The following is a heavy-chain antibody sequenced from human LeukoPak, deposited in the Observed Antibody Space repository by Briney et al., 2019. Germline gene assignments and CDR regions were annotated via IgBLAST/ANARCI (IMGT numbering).Heavy chain of an antibody. V-gene: IGHV4-59*12. J-gene: IGHJ6*03. D-gene: IGHD6-6*01. CDR2: IYYSGST. Sequence: SETLSLTCTVSGGSISSYYWSWIRQPPGKGLEWIGYIYYSGSTNYNPSLKSRVTISVDTSKNQFSLKLSSVTAADTAVYYCARLGYSTSSGYYYYMDVWGKGTTVTVSS. CDR3: ARLGYSTSSGYYYYMDV. CDR1: GGSISSYY.